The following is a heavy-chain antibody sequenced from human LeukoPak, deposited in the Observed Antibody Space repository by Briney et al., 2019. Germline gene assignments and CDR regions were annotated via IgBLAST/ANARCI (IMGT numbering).Heavy chain of an antibody. J-gene: IGHJ6*02. D-gene: IGHD2-8*01. V-gene: IGHV3-33*01. CDR2: IWFDKNQ. CDR3: ARDRHCVNGVCHSPPGMDV. CDR1: GFILNDYG. Sequence: GGSLRLSCAASGFILNDYGMHWVRQAPGKGLEWVADIWFDKNQHSADSVKGRFAISRDNSKNTVYLQINSLRAEDTAVYYCARDRHCVNGVCHSPPGMDVWGQGTTVTVSS.